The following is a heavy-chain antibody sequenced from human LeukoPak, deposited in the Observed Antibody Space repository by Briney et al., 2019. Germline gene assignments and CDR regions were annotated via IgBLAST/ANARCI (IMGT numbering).Heavy chain of an antibody. V-gene: IGHV1-18*01. CDR3: ARGLGYCSGGSCYSYYFDY. J-gene: IGHJ4*02. CDR1: GYTFTSYG. CDR2: ISAYNGNT. Sequence: ASVKVSCKASGYTFTSYGISWVRQAPGQGLEWMGWISAYNGNTNYAQKPQGRVTMTTDTSTSTAYMELRSLRSDDTAVYYCARGLGYCSGGSCYSYYFDYWGQGTLVTVSS. D-gene: IGHD2-15*01.